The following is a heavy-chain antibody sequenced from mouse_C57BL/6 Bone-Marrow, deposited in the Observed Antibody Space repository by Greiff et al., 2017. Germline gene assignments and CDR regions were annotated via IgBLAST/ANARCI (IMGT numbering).Heavy chain of an antibody. J-gene: IGHJ4*01. V-gene: IGHV1-26*01. D-gene: IGHD2-3*01. CDR1: GYTFTDYY. Sequence: VQLQQSGPELVKPGASVKISCKASGYTFTDYYMNWVKQSHGKSLEWIGDINPNNGGTSYNQKFKGKATLTVDKYSSTAYMELRSLTSEDSAVYYCAIYDGYYDAMDYWGQGTSVTVSS. CDR2: INPNNGGT. CDR3: AIYDGYYDAMDY.